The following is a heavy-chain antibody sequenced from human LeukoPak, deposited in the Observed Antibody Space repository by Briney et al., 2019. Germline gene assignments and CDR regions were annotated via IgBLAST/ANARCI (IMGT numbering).Heavy chain of an antibody. CDR3: AKEMKPWMHFDY. V-gene: IGHV3-30*18. CDR2: ISHDGSNT. Sequence: GGSLRLSCAASGFNFSRRAVHGARQAPGKGLEGVAVISHDGSNTDYTDSVKGQFTIFRDNSKNTLYLQMNSLRAEDKAVYYCAKEMKPWMHFDYWGQGTLVTVSS. D-gene: IGHD5-12*01. CDR1: GFNFSRRA. J-gene: IGHJ4*02.